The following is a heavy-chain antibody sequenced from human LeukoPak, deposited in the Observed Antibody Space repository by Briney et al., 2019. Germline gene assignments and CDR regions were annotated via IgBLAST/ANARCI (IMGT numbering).Heavy chain of an antibody. J-gene: IGHJ4*02. CDR1: GYTFTGYY. D-gene: IGHD3-10*01. CDR2: INPNSGGT. V-gene: IGHV1-2*02. CDR3: ARDLEWFGELLPPDY. Sequence: ASVKVSCKASGYTFTGYYMRWVRQAPGQGLEWMGWINPNSGGTNYAQKFQGRVTMTRDTSISTAYMELSRLRSDDTAVYYCARDLEWFGELLPPDYWGQGTLVTVSS.